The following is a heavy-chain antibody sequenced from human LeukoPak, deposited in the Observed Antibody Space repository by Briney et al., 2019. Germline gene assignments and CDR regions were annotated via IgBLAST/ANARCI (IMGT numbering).Heavy chain of an antibody. V-gene: IGHV4-39*07. J-gene: IGHJ4*02. CDR1: GGSISSSSYY. CDR3: ARVRYGSGSYYPYFDY. CDR2: IYYSGST. Sequence: SETLSLTCTVSGGSISSSSYYWGWIRQPPGKGLEWIGSIYYSGSTYYNPSLKSRVTILVDTSKNQFSLKLSSVTAADTAVYYCARVRYGSGSYYPYFDYWGQGTLVTVSS. D-gene: IGHD3-10*01.